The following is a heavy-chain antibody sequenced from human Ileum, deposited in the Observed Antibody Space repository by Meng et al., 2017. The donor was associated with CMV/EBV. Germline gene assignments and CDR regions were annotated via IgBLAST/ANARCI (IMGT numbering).Heavy chain of an antibody. CDR2: FNPFDDTT. Sequence: LTEFYIQWVRQAPGQGFEWIGMFNPFDDTTIYAPKFQDRVTVARDSSTRTSPATVYMEVSSLTTDDTAVYYCARGLSSGFVKTWLDLWGPGTLVTVSS. V-gene: IGHV1-46*01. CDR3: ARGLSSGFVKTWLDL. J-gene: IGHJ5*02. CDR1: LTEFY. D-gene: IGHD6-25*01.